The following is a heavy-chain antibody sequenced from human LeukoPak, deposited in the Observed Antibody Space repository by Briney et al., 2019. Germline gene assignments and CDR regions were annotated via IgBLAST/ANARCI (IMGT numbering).Heavy chain of an antibody. V-gene: IGHV4-4*02. CDR3: AREILGGFNPGAY. Sequence: PSETLSLTCTVSLDSTTSNFWSWVRQPPGKGLEWIGEIHRSGSSNCNPSLQSRVTISIDRSRNQIVLELSSVTAADTAVYYCAREILGGFNPGAYWGQGTLVTVSS. D-gene: IGHD1-14*01. CDR2: IHRSGSS. J-gene: IGHJ4*02. CDR1: LDSTTSNF.